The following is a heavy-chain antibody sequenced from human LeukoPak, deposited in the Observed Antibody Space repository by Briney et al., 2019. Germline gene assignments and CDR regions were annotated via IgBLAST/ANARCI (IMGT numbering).Heavy chain of an antibody. CDR3: AKSESGSGSTTYYYYMDV. J-gene: IGHJ6*03. Sequence: GGSLRLSCAASGFTFSSYEMNWVRQAPGKGLEWVSYISSSGSTIYYADSVKGRFTISRDNAKNSLYLQMNSLRAEDTAVYYCAKSESGSGSTTYYYYMDVWGKGTTVTVSS. V-gene: IGHV3-48*03. CDR2: ISSSGSTI. CDR1: GFTFSSYE. D-gene: IGHD3-10*01.